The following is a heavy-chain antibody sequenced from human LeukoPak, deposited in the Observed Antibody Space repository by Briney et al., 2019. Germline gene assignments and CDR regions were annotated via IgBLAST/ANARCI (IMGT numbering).Heavy chain of an antibody. CDR3: TRGKNCSGGSRYLPTG. CDR1: GGTFSSYA. D-gene: IGHD2-15*01. V-gene: IGHV1-69*01. Sequence: SVKVCCKASGGTFSSYAISWVRQAPGHGLEWMGGIIPIFVTVNYAQKFQGRVTITADESPSTATMAISNLRSEDTAVYSCTRGKNCSGGSRYLPTGWGQGTLVTVSS. CDR2: IIPIFVTV. J-gene: IGHJ4*02.